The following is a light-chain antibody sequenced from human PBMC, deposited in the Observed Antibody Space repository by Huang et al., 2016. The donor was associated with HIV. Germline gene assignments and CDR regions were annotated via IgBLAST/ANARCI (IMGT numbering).Light chain of an antibody. J-gene: IGKJ2*01. CDR3: QHYYTSPYT. V-gene: IGKV4-1*01. Sequence: DIVMTQSPDSLAVSLGERATINCKSSQSALYNSNNRNYLAWYHQKPGQAPKRLIYWASTRESGVPDRISGSGSGTDFTLTISSLQAEDVAVYYCQHYYTSPYTFGQGTKLEIK. CDR1: QSALYNSNNRNY. CDR2: WAS.